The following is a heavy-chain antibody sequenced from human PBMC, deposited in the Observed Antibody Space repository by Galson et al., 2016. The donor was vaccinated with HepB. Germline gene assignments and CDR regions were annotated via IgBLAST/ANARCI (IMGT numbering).Heavy chain of an antibody. J-gene: IGHJ4*02. CDR2: IWPGDSDT. D-gene: IGHD2-2*01. CDR1: GYSFIRYW. V-gene: IGHV5-51*01. Sequence: QSGAEVKKPGESLKISCKVSGYSFIRYWIGWVRQMPGKGLESMGIIWPGDSDTRYSPSFQGQVGISADKSISIVYLQWSSLKASDTAMYYCARGGEDTSMPYYWGQGTLVTVSS. CDR3: ARGGEDTSMPYY.